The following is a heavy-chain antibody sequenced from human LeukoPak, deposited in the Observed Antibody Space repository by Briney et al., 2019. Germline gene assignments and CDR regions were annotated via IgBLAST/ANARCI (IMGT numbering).Heavy chain of an antibody. CDR1: GFTVSTNY. Sequence: AGGSLRLSCAASGFTVSTNYMSWVRQAPGKGLEWVSVIYSGGSTYYADSVKVRFAISRDNSKNTLYLQMNSLRAEDTAVYYCARGKRYGEWYFDYWGQGTLVTVSS. J-gene: IGHJ4*02. CDR3: ARGKRYGEWYFDY. V-gene: IGHV3-66*01. CDR2: IYSGGST. D-gene: IGHD4-17*01.